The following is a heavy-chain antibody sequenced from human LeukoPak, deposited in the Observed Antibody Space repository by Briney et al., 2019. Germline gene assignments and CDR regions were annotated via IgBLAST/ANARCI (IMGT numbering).Heavy chain of an antibody. V-gene: IGHV3-30*03. CDR1: GFTFSSYG. CDR3: AREDQWDLDY. CDR2: ISYDGSNK. D-gene: IGHD1-26*01. Sequence: GGSLRLSCAASGFTFSSYGMHWVRQAPGKGLEWVAVISYDGSNKYYADSVKGRFTISRDNSKNTLYLQMNSLRAEDTAVYYCAREDQWDLDYWGQGTLVTVSS. J-gene: IGHJ4*02.